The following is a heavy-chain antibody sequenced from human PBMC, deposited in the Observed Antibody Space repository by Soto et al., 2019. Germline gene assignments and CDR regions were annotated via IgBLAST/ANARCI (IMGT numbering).Heavy chain of an antibody. D-gene: IGHD6-6*01. J-gene: IGHJ6*04. CDR1: WYTSTGCY. Sequence: SVKASCNASWYTSTGCYMHWVRQSPEQGREWMGGISPIFGTANCGQRFQGRVTSTADKCTSTAYMDLSSLRSADTAFYHCARGQHPSSHSGYYYSGMDVSGKGTTVTVPS. CDR2: ISPIFGTA. V-gene: IGHV1-69*06. CDR3: ARGQHPSSHSGYYYSGMDV.